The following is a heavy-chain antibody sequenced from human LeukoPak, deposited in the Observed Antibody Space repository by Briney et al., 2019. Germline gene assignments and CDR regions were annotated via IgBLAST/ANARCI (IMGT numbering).Heavy chain of an antibody. D-gene: IGHD1-1*01. Sequence: GGSLRLSCAASGFSFYNHYMSWVRQAPGRGLEWVSTITGGSTYIYYADSVKGRFTISRDNTENSLSLQMNSLRVDDMAVYYCARGWSDSSPYDCWGQGTLVTVSS. CDR3: ARGWSDSSPYDC. J-gene: IGHJ4*02. CDR2: ITGGSTYI. V-gene: IGHV3-21*01. CDR1: GFSFYNHY.